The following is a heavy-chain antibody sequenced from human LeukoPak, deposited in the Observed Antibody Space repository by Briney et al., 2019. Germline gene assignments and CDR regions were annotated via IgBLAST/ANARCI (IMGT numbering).Heavy chain of an antibody. D-gene: IGHD2-15*01. CDR3: ARTYGSGSLDY. CDR2: IKQDGSEK. Sequence: ETLSLTCTVSGYSISSGYYWGWIRPPPGKGLEWVANIKQDGSEKYYVDSVKGRFTISRDNAKNSLYLQMNSLRAEDTAVYYCARTYGSGSLDYGGQGTLVTVSS. CDR1: GYSISSGYY. V-gene: IGHV3-7*01. J-gene: IGHJ4*02.